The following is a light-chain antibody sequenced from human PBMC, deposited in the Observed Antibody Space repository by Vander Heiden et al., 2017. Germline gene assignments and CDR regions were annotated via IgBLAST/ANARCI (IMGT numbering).Light chain of an antibody. V-gene: IGLV1-51*01. J-gene: IGLJ2*01. CDR1: NSNVGNNY. CDR3: GTWDSSLSAVV. Sequence: QSVLTQPPSVSADPGQKVTISCSGSNSNVGNNYVSWYQHLPGTAPKLLIYDNNKRPSGIPDRFSVSKSGTSATLGITGLQTGDEADYYCGTWDSSLSAVVFGGGSKLTVL. CDR2: DNN.